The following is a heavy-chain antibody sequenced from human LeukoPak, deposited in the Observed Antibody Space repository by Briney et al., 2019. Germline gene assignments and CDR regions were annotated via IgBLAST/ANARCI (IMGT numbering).Heavy chain of an antibody. CDR3: ASVNHPEGIAVAEGGFDY. D-gene: IGHD6-19*01. Sequence: GGSLRLSCAASGFTFSSYWMHWVRHAPGKGLVWVSRINSDGSSTSYADSVKGRFTISRDNAKNTLYLQMNSLRAEDTAVYYCASVNHPEGIAVAEGGFDYWGQGTLVTVSS. CDR2: INSDGSST. J-gene: IGHJ4*02. V-gene: IGHV3-74*01. CDR1: GFTFSSYW.